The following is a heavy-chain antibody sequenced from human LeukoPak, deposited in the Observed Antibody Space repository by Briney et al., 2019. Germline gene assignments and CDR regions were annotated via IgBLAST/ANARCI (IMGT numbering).Heavy chain of an antibody. V-gene: IGHV3-30*18. CDR1: GFTFSSYG. J-gene: IGHJ6*04. Sequence: GGSLRLSCAASGFTFSSYGMHWVRQAPGKGLEWVAVISYDGSNKYYADSVKGRFTIPRDNSKNTLYLQMNSLRAEDTAVYYCAKDQIGYGGVESGMDVWGKGTTVTVSS. CDR3: AKDQIGYGGVESGMDV. D-gene: IGHD4-23*01. CDR2: ISYDGSNK.